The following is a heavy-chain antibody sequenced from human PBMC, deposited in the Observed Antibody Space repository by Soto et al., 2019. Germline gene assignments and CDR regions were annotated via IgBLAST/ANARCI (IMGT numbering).Heavy chain of an antibody. CDR2: ISDSRDNT. CDR1: GFTFSDYY. V-gene: IGHV3-11*06. Sequence: QVQLVESGGGLVKPGGSLRLSCAAAGFTFSDYYMSWIRQAPGKWREWLSYISDSRDNTNYADSVKSRFTSSRDNAKTALYLEISTLRAEDTAVYYCATITMMTWGQGTLVTVSS. CDR3: ATITMMT. J-gene: IGHJ5*02. D-gene: IGHD3-22*01.